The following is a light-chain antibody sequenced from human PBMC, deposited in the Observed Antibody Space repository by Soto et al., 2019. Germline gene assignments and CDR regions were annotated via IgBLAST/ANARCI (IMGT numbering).Light chain of an antibody. J-gene: IGKJ2*01. Sequence: EIVLTQSPATLSLSPGQRATLSCRASQSVSTYLAWYQQKPGQAPMLLIYDASNRATGIPPRFSGSGSGAEFTLTINSLELEDFAVYYCQRRSNWPYTFGQGTKLEIK. CDR1: QSVSTY. V-gene: IGKV3-11*01. CDR3: QRRSNWPYT. CDR2: DAS.